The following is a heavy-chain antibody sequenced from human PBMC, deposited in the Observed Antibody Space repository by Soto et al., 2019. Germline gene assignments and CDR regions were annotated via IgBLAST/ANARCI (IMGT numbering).Heavy chain of an antibody. Sequence: GGSLRLSCAASGFTFSSYGMHWVRQAPGKGLEWVAVISYDGSNKFYADSVKGRFTISRDNSKNTLYLQMNSLRDEDTAVYYCAKDVNGYYYGMDVWGRGTLVTVSS. J-gene: IGHJ6*02. CDR1: GFTFSSYG. CDR3: AKDVNGYYYGMDV. CDR2: ISYDGSNK. V-gene: IGHV3-30*18.